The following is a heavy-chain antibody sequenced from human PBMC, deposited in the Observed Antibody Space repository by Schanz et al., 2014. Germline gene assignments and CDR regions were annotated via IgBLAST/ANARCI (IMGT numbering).Heavy chain of an antibody. CDR2: IASGGSHT. CDR1: GFTFSRYW. J-gene: IGHJ6*02. CDR3: AKIWKAHHLTGRPGWSDGMDV. V-gene: IGHV3-74*01. D-gene: IGHD3-3*01. Sequence: EVQLVESGGGLVQPGGSLRLSCAASGFTFSRYWMHWVRQAPGKGLVWVSTIASGGSHTFYADSVTGRFTSSGDNSKNTLFLQMISLRVEDTAIYYCAKIWKAHHLTGRPGWSDGMDVWGQGTTV.